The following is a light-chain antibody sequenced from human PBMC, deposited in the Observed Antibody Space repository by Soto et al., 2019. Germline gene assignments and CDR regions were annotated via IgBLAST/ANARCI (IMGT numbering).Light chain of an antibody. V-gene: IGLV1-40*01. J-gene: IGLJ1*01. CDR1: SSNIGAGYD. CDR3: QSYDSSLGADV. Sequence: QSVLTQPPSVSGAPGQRVTISCTGSSSNIGAGYDVHWYQQLPGTAPKLLIYVNSNRPSGVPDRFSGSQSGTSASLAITGLQAEDEADYYCQSYDSSLGADVFGTGTKLTVL. CDR2: VNS.